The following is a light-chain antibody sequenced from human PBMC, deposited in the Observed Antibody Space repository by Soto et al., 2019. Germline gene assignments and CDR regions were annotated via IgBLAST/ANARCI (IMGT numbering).Light chain of an antibody. J-gene: IGKJ2*01. CDR2: DAS. CDR3: QQRSNWYT. Sequence: EIVLTQSPATLSLSPGERATLSCRASQSISSFLTWYQHKPGQAPRLLIYDASKRATGIPARFSGSGSGTDFTLTISSLEPEDFGVYYCQQRSNWYTVGQGTKLEIK. CDR1: QSISSF. V-gene: IGKV3-11*01.